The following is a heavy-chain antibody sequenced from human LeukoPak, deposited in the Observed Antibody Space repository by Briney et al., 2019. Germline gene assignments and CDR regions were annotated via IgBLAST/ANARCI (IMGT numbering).Heavy chain of an antibody. D-gene: IGHD2-15*01. Sequence: SGGSLRLSCAASGFTFDDYGMSWVRQAPGKGLEWVYSIKWNGGSTGYADSVKGRFTISRDNAKNSLYLQMNSLRAEDTALYYCARDGGDCSGDSCYVDYWGQGTLVTVSS. CDR2: IKWNGGST. CDR3: ARDGGDCSGDSCYVDY. V-gene: IGHV3-20*04. CDR1: GFTFDDYG. J-gene: IGHJ4*02.